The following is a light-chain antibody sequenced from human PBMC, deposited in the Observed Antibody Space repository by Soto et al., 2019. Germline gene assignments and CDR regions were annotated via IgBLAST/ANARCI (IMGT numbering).Light chain of an antibody. CDR2: GVS. Sequence: QSALTQPAPVSGSPGQSITISCTGTSSDIGGYNFVSWYQHHPGKAPRLIIFGVSDRPSGVSDRFSGSKSGNTASLTISGLQAEDEADYYCSSYISSSSPYVFGTGTKLTVL. CDR3: SSYISSSSPYV. CDR1: SSDIGGYNF. V-gene: IGLV2-14*03. J-gene: IGLJ1*01.